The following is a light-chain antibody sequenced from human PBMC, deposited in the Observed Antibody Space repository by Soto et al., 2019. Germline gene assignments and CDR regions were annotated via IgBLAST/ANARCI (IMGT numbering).Light chain of an antibody. CDR2: AVS. J-gene: IGKJ1*01. CDR1: QSISKY. Sequence: DVQMTQSPSSLSTSMGDRVTITCRTSQSISKYLNWFQQKPGKAPRLLIYAVSNLQGGVPSRFSGSGSGTEFTLTISSLQPEDIATYYWQQSYSTPGTFGQGTKVEIK. V-gene: IGKV1-39*01. CDR3: QQSYSTPGT.